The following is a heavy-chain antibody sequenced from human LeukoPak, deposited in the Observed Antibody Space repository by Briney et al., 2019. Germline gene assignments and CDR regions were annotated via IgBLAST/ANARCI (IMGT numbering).Heavy chain of an antibody. V-gene: IGHV3-48*03. J-gene: IGHJ4*02. CDR2: FSRDGNDV. D-gene: IGHD2-21*01. CDR1: GFVFSNNE. CDR3: ARGRLLRLESFFDL. Sequence: PGGSLRLSCAASGFVFSNNERHWVRQAPGKGLEWVAYFSRDGNDVNYADSARGRFTISSDKSTNSVVLQMNRLRVEDTAVYYCARGRLLRLESFFDLWGQGTLVTVSS.